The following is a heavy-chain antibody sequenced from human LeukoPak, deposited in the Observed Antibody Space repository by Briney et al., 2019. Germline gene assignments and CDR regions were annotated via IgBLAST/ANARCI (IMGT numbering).Heavy chain of an antibody. CDR1: GFTFSSYA. CDR3: ARDWVVVGATVDRGDFDY. V-gene: IGHV3-30-3*01. J-gene: IGHJ4*02. Sequence: PGRSLRLSCAASGFTFSSYAMHWVRQAPGKGLEWVAVISYDGSNKYYADSVKGRFTISRDNSKNTLYLQMNSLRAEDTAVYYCARDWVVVGATVDRGDFDYWGQGTLVTVSS. CDR2: ISYDGSNK. D-gene: IGHD1-26*01.